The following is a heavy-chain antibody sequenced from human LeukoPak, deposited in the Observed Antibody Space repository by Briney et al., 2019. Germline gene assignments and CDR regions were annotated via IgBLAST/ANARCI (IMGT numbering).Heavy chain of an antibody. V-gene: IGHV3-72*01. J-gene: IGHJ4*02. CDR3: VRGGRDFWSGYYDK. CDR2: IRNKANNYYT. Sequence: PGGSLRLSCAASGFTFSDHYMDRVRQAPGTGLEWVGRIRNKANNYYTEYAAPVKGRFTISRDDSKNSLHLQMNSLKTEDTAVYFCVRGGRDFWSGYYDKWGQGTLITVSS. D-gene: IGHD3-3*01. CDR1: GFTFSDHY.